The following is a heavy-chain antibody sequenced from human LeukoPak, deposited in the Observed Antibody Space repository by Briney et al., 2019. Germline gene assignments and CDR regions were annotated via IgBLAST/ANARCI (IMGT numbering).Heavy chain of an antibody. V-gene: IGHV4-39*07. CDR2: INYSGST. J-gene: IGHJ4*02. D-gene: IGHD6-13*01. CDR1: GGSISSSSYY. CDR3: ARGGPSSRYFDL. Sequence: PSETLSLTCTVSGGSISSSSYYWGWIRQPPGKGLEWIGSINYSGSTYYNPSLKSRVTISVDRSKNQFSLKLSSVTAADTAVYYCARGGPSSRYFDLWGQGTLVTVSS.